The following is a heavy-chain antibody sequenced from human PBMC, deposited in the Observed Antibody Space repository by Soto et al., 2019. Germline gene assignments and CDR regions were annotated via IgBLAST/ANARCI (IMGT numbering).Heavy chain of an antibody. CDR1: GFTFSDHY. J-gene: IGHJ4*02. CDR2: SKNKADSYTT. Sequence: EVQLVESGGGLVQPGGSLRLSCAASGFTFSDHYMDWVRQAPGKGLEWVGRSKNKADSYTTEYAASVKGRFTISRDGSKNSLCLRMNRLKTEDTAVYYCTVWGSGNDFGAAWGQGILVTVSS. D-gene: IGHD3-10*01. V-gene: IGHV3-72*01. CDR3: TVWGSGNDFGAA.